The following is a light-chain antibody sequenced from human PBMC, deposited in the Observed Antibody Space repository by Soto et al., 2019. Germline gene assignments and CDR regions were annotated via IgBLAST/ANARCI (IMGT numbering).Light chain of an antibody. CDR1: QDVSRS. Sequence: DTQLTQSPSFLSASVGDRVTIACRASQDVSRSVGWYQQKPGTAPKLLISAASTLNSGVPSRFSGSGSGTDFTLTISSLQPEDFAVYYCQQYDSSPPITFGQGTRLEIK. CDR2: AAS. V-gene: IGKV1-9*01. CDR3: QQYDSSPPIT. J-gene: IGKJ5*01.